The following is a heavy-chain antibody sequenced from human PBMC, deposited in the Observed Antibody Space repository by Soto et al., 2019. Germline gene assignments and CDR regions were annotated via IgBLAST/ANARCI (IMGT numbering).Heavy chain of an antibody. J-gene: IGHJ4*02. V-gene: IGHV3-30-3*01. CDR2: ISHDGSSI. CDR3: ARVRQQWLVSAHYFDC. Sequence: QVQLMESGGAVVQPGRSLRLSCAASGFTFSSYAMHWVRQAPGKGLEWVAIISHDGSSIYYGDSVKGRFIISRDNSKSTLYLQMNSLRSEDTAVYYCARVRQQWLVSAHYFDCWGQGTLVTVSS. D-gene: IGHD6-19*01. CDR1: GFTFSSYA.